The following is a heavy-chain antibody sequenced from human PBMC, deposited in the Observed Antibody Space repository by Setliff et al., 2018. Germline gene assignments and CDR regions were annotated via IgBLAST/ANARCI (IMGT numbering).Heavy chain of an antibody. CDR2: INSDGSTT. CDR3: ARAHSSTLSVHDY. J-gene: IGHJ4*02. CDR1: GFTFSNYW. D-gene: IGHD2-2*01. V-gene: IGHV3-74*01. Sequence: GGSLRLSCAASGFTFSNYWIHWVRQVPGRGLVWVSRINSDGSTTTYEDSVKGRFTISRDNAKNTLYLQMNSLGAEDTAVYYCARAHSSTLSVHDYWGQGTLVTVSS.